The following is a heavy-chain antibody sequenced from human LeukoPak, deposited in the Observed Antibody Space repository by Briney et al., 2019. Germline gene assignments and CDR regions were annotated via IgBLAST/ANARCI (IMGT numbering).Heavy chain of an antibody. CDR2: IYYSGST. J-gene: IGHJ2*01. Sequence: PSETLSLTCSVSGDSISIYYWSWIRQPPGKGLEWIGYIYYSGSTYYNPSLKSRVTISVDTSKNQFSLKLSSVTAADTAVYYCARDLMAYSSGWYGRGYFDLWGRGTLVTVSS. CDR3: ARDLMAYSSGWYGRGYFDL. D-gene: IGHD6-19*01. CDR1: GDSISIYY. V-gene: IGHV4-59*12.